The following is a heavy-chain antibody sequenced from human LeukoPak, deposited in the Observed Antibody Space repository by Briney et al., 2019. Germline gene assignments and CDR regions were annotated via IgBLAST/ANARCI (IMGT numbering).Heavy chain of an antibody. CDR2: IYHSGST. V-gene: IGHV4-38-2*02. J-gene: IGHJ6*04. CDR1: GYSISGGYY. Sequence: SETLSLTCAVSGYSISGGYYWGWIRQPPGKGLEWIGSIYHSGSTYYNPSLKSRVTISVDTSKNQFSLKLSSVTAADTAVYYCARDQWFGDQYYYGMDVWGKGTTVTVSS. D-gene: IGHD3-10*01. CDR3: ARDQWFGDQYYYGMDV.